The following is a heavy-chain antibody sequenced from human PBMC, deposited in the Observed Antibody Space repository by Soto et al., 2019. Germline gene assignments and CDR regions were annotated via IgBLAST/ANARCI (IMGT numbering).Heavy chain of an antibody. CDR3: ARVWWLRRQEYYFDI. V-gene: IGHV4-31*02. Sequence: SETLSLTCSVSGGSIDRTGYFRSWIRQPPGQGLEWIGYIYYGGTTFYNPSLKSRSTLSLDTDENGFSLNLTSVTAADTAVYYCARVWWLRRQEYYFDIVGQRILVTGS. D-gene: IGHD2-21*01. CDR2: IYYGGTT. J-gene: IGHJ4*02. CDR1: GGSIDRTGYF.